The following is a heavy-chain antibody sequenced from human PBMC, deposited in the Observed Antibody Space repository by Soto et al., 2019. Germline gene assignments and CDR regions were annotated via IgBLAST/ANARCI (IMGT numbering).Heavy chain of an antibody. CDR3: TRGPRSTSTGTGAF. V-gene: IGHV3-74*01. D-gene: IGHD1-1*01. Sequence: PGGSLRLSCAASGFTFSMYWMHWVRQVPGKGPEWVSRINDDGSSTNYADSVKGRFTISRGNAKNTLYLQMNDLRAEDTAVYYCTRGPRSTSTGTGAFWGQGTLVTVSS. CDR2: INDDGSST. J-gene: IGHJ4*02. CDR1: GFTFSMYW.